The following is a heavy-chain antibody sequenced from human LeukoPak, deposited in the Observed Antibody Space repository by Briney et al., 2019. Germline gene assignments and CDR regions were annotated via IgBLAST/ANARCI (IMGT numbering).Heavy chain of an antibody. CDR2: IKQDGSEK. Sequence: GGSLRLSCAASGFTFSSYWMSWVRQAPGKGLEWVANIKQDGSEKYYVDSVKGRFTISRDNAKNSLYLQMNSLRAEDTAVYYCARDSCSSTSCQFSSLWYFDYWGQGTLVTVSS. J-gene: IGHJ4*02. V-gene: IGHV3-7*01. CDR3: ARDSCSSTSCQFSSLWYFDY. D-gene: IGHD2-2*01. CDR1: GFTFSSYW.